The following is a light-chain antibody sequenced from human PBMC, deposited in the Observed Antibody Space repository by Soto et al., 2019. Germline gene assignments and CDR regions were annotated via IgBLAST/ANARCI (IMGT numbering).Light chain of an antibody. CDR1: QSVLSSSNNKNY. CDR3: QQYYSTLT. V-gene: IGKV4-1*01. J-gene: IGKJ4*01. Sequence: DIVMTQSPDSLAVSLGERATINCKSSQSVLSSSNNKNYLAWYQQKPGQPPKLLIYWASIREFGVPDRFRGSGSGTDFTLTISSLQAEDVAVYYCQQYYSTLTFGGGTKVEIK. CDR2: WAS.